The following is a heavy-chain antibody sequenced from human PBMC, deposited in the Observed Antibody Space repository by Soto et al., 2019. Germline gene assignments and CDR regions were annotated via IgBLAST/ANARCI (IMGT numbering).Heavy chain of an antibody. CDR3: ARDPFSQYSHDTNGFQK. J-gene: IGHJ4*02. Sequence: GGSLRLSCAASGFSVSSNYMNWVRQAPGKGLEWLSVIYSGGDTHYADSVKGRFSVSRDNSENRVYLEMKSLRVEDTAIYYCARDPFSQYSHDTNGFQKWGLGTLVTVSS. V-gene: IGHV3-53*05. D-gene: IGHD2-8*01. CDR2: IYSGGDT. CDR1: GFSVSSNY.